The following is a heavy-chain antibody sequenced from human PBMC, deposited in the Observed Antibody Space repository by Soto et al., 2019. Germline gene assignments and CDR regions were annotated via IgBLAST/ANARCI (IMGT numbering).Heavy chain of an antibody. D-gene: IGHD2-21*02. Sequence: VQLSESGGGLVQPGGSLRLSCAASGLTFSNYGMTWVRQAPGKGLEWVSAISGSGDTYNVDSLKGRFSISRDNSKSTLFLQMNSLRAEDTAVYYCATYGGDSGGFEYFKHWGQGTLVTVSS. CDR3: ATYGGDSGGFEYFKH. J-gene: IGHJ1*01. CDR2: ISGSGDT. CDR1: GLTFSNYG. V-gene: IGHV3-23*01.